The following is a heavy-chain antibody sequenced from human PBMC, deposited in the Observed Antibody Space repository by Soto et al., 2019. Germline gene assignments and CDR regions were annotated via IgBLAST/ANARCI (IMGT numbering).Heavy chain of an antibody. CDR2: ISYDGSNK. Sequence: PGGSLRLSCAASGFTFXSYAMHWVRQAPGKGLEWVAVISYDGSNKYYADSVKGRFTISRDNSKNTLYLQMNSLRAEDTAVYYCARGPSILYPNGCFDYWGQGTLLTVSS. V-gene: IGHV3-30-3*01. J-gene: IGHJ4*02. CDR3: ARGPSILYPNGCFDY. CDR1: GFTFXSYA. D-gene: IGHD2-15*01.